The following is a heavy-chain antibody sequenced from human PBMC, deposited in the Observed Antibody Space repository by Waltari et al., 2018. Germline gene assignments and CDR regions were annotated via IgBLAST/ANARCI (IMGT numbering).Heavy chain of an antibody. CDR2: SSHSGDT. Sequence: QVQLQESGPGLVKSSETLSLACTVSGESLSSSDWWTWVRQSPGKGLEWIGESSHSGDTDYHPSLKGRVTISADRSRNQFSLNLNSVTAADTAVYYCARARYFGLLFAWFDPWGQGTLVTVSS. CDR3: ARARYFGLLFAWFDP. J-gene: IGHJ5*02. V-gene: IGHV4-4*02. CDR1: GESLSSSDW. D-gene: IGHD2-21*02.